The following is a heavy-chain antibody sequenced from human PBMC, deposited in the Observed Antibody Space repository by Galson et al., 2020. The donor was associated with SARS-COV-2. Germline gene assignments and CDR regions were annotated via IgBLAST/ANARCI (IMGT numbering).Heavy chain of an antibody. V-gene: IGHV3-7*04. CDR2: IKEDGSEK. D-gene: IGHD5-12*01. CDR1: GFTFSRYW. Sequence: GGSLRLSCAATGFTFSRYWLSWVRQAPGKGLEWVAKIKEDGSEKYYVDSVKGRFTISRDNAKNSLFLQMNSLRAEDTAMYYCARDGALSGPDAFDIWGQGTMVTVSS. CDR3: ARDGALSGPDAFDI. J-gene: IGHJ3*02.